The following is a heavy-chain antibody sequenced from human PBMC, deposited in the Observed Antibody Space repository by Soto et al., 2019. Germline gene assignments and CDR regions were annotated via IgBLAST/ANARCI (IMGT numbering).Heavy chain of an antibody. J-gene: IGHJ4*02. D-gene: IGHD3-22*01. Sequence: PGGSLRLSCAASGFTISNSAATWVRQAPGKGLEWVSTISGSGTTYYADSVKGRFTISRDNSNNTLCLQLHSLRAEDSALYYCARYYYVATGYHYAFDYWGRGTLVTAPQ. V-gene: IGHV3-23*01. CDR3: ARYYYVATGYHYAFDY. CDR2: ISGSGTT. CDR1: GFTISNSA.